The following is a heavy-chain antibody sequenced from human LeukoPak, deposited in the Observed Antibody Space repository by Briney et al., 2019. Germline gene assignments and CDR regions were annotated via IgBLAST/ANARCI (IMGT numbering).Heavy chain of an antibody. Sequence: GESLKISFNGSGYTFTSYWITWVRPMPGKGLEWMGISYPGDSDTRYSPSFQGQVTISADKSISTTYLQWSSLKASDTAMYYCARSPSLRGGNYFDSWGQGTLVTVSS. CDR3: ARSPSLRGGNYFDS. CDR1: GYTFTSYW. CDR2: SYPGDSDT. D-gene: IGHD3-16*01. J-gene: IGHJ4*02. V-gene: IGHV5-51*01.